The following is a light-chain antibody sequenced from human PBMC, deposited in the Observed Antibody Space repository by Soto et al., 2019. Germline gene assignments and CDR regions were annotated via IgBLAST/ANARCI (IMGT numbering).Light chain of an antibody. CDR1: QAIDSR. J-gene: IGKJ1*01. CDR2: TTS. V-gene: IGKV1-12*01. CDR3: QQGNSFAWT. Sequence: DLQMTQSSSFVSASVGDRVTITCRASQAIDSRVAWFQQKPGKAPNLLIHTTSKLQSGVPSRFSGTGSGTDFTLTISSLQPEDFATYYCQQGNSFAWTFGQGTKVEIK.